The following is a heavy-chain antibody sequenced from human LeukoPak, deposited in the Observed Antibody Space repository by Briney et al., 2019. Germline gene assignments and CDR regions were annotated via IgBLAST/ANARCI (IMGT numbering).Heavy chain of an antibody. Sequence: GGSLRLSCAASGFTFSSYVMYWVRQAPGKGLEYVSSISSNGGSTYYANSVKGRFTISRDNSKNTLYFQMGSLRAEDMAVYYCARGGQSKYDSSGYLNYFDYWGQGTLVTVSS. J-gene: IGHJ4*02. CDR1: GFTFSSYV. D-gene: IGHD3-22*01. CDR3: ARGGQSKYDSSGYLNYFDY. V-gene: IGHV3-64*01. CDR2: ISSNGGST.